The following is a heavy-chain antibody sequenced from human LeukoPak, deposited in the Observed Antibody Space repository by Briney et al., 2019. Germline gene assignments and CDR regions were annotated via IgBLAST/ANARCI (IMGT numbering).Heavy chain of an antibody. V-gene: IGHV1-18*01. CDR1: GYTFTSYD. Sequence: ASVKVSCKASGYTFTSYDINWVRQAPGQGLEWMGWISAYNGNTNYAQKLQGRVTMTTDTSTSTAYMELRSLRSDDTAVYYCARIRTYYDSSGYYYGGDYWGQGTLVTVSS. J-gene: IGHJ4*02. D-gene: IGHD3-22*01. CDR3: ARIRTYYDSSGYYYGGDY. CDR2: ISAYNGNT.